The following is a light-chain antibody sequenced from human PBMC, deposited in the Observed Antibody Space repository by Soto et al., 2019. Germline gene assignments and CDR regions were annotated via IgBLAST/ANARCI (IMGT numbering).Light chain of an antibody. CDR1: SSNVGNNY. CDR3: GTWDSSLSVVL. Sequence: QSVLTQPPSVSAAPGQKVTISCSGASSNVGNNYVSWHQQLPGTAPKLLIYDNTKRPSGIPDRFSGSKSGTSATLDITGLQSGDEADYYCGTWDSSLSVVLFGGGTKLTVL. V-gene: IGLV1-51*01. CDR2: DNT. J-gene: IGLJ2*01.